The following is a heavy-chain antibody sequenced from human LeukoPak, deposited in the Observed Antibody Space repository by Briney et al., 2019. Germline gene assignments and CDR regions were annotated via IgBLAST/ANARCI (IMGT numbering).Heavy chain of an antibody. D-gene: IGHD5-18*01. V-gene: IGHV1-46*01. CDR1: GCTFTSYY. Sequence: ASVKVSCKASGCTFTSYYMHWVRQAPGQGLEWMGIINPSGGSTSYAQKFHGRVTITADESTSTAYMELNSLSSEDTAVYYCARQGYGSVGSPRSFDYWGQGTLVTVSS. CDR3: ARQGYGSVGSPRSFDY. CDR2: INPSGGST. J-gene: IGHJ4*02.